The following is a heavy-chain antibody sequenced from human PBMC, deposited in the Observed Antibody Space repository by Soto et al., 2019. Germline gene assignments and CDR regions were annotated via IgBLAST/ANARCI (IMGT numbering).Heavy chain of an antibody. Sequence: GGSLRLSWAASGFKFENYGMSWVRQAPGKGLEWVSGISETAGGNTAYPDSVRGRFTISRDNSKKTLYLQMNSLTVEDTAVYFCAKRECRDGSCSFDHWGQGILVTVSS. D-gene: IGHD2-15*01. CDR2: ISETAGGNT. CDR1: GFKFENYG. V-gene: IGHV3-23*01. CDR3: AKRECRDGSCSFDH. J-gene: IGHJ4*02.